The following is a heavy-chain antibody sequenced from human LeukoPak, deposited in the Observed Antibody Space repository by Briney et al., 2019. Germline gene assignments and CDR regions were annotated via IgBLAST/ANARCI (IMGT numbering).Heavy chain of an antibody. Sequence: GGSLRLSCAASGYSAMTWVRQAPGKGLDWVSIITDNGAYTFYADSVRGRFTISRDNSKNTLYLQMNSLTAEDTAIYYCVTSRNWGRGTMVTVSS. CDR1: GYSA. J-gene: IGHJ3*01. CDR3: VTSRN. CDR2: ITDNGAYT. V-gene: IGHV3-23*01.